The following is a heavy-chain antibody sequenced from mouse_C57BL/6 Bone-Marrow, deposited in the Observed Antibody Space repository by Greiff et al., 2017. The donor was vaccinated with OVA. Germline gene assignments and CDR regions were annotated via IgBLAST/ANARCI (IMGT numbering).Heavy chain of an antibody. CDR1: GFTFSDYY. J-gene: IGHJ1*03. D-gene: IGHD1-1*01. V-gene: IGHV5-16*01. CDR2: INYDGSST. CDR3: ARIYYGSSHWYFDD. Sequence: EVMLVESEGGLVQPGSSMKLSCTASGFTFSDYYMAWVRQVPEKGLEWVANINYDGSSTYYLDSLKSRFIISRDNAKNILYLQMSSLKSEDTATYYCARIYYGSSHWYFDDWGTGTTVTVSS.